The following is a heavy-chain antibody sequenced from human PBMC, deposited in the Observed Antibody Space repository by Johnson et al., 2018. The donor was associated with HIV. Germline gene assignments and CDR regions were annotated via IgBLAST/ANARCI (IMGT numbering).Heavy chain of an antibody. CDR3: TTAFPREGESSGWFQDAFDI. CDR2: ISYDGSNK. CDR1: GFTFSSYA. J-gene: IGHJ3*02. V-gene: IGHV3-30-3*01. Sequence: QVQLVESGGGVVRPGGSLRLSCAASGFTFSSYAMSWVRQAPGKGLEWVAVISYDGSNKYYADSVKGRFTISRDNSKNTLYLQMNSLKTEDTAVYYCTTAFPREGESSGWFQDAFDIWGQGTMVTVSS. D-gene: IGHD6-19*01.